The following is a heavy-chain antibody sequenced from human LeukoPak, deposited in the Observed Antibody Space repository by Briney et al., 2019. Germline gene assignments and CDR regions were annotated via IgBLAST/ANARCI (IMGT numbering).Heavy chain of an antibody. CDR1: GFTVSGNY. D-gene: IGHD3-10*01. V-gene: IGHV3-53*01. CDR3: ARGLNYGSGSYYKGLDY. Sequence: GGSLRLSCAVSGFTVSGNYMSWVRQAPGKGLEWVSLIYSGGTTYCADSVKGRFTISRDNSKNTLYLQMNSLRAEDTALYYCARGLNYGSGSYYKGLDYWGQGTLVTVSS. CDR2: IYSGGTT. J-gene: IGHJ4*02.